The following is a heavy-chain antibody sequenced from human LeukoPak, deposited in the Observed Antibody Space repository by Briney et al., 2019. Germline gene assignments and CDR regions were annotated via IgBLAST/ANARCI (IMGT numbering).Heavy chain of an antibody. CDR2: IYSSGSN. CDR3: AREPASGREPTSGRPLDY. CDR1: GGSISGYF. Sequence: SETLSLTCTVSGGSISGYFWTWIRQPAGKGLEWIGRIYSSGSNNYNPSLKSRVTMSLDTSKNHFSLNLTSVTAADTAVYYCAREPASGREPTSGRPLDYWGQGTLVTVSS. D-gene: IGHD5-12*01. J-gene: IGHJ4*02. V-gene: IGHV4-4*07.